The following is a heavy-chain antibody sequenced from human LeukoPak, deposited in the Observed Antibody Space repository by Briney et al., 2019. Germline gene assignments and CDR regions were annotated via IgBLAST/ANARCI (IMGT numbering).Heavy chain of an antibody. CDR1: GYTFTSYA. V-gene: IGHV1-3*01. D-gene: IGHD2-15*01. CDR3: ARGPEVAATTFGY. Sequence: RASVKVSCKASGYTFTSYAMHWVRQAPGQRLEWMGWINAGNGNTKYSQKFQGRVTITRDTSASTAYMELSSLRSEDTAVYYCARGPEVAATTFGYWGQGTLVTVSS. CDR2: INAGNGNT. J-gene: IGHJ4*02.